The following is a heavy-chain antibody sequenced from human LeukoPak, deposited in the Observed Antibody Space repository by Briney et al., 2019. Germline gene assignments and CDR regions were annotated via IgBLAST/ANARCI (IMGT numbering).Heavy chain of an antibody. Sequence: GASVKVSCKASGGTFSSYAISWVRQAPGQGLEWMGGIIPIFGTANYAQKFQGRVTITTDESTSTAYMELSRLRSDDTAVYYCARVHPNWTKRVWDYWGQGTLVTVSS. J-gene: IGHJ4*02. V-gene: IGHV1-69*05. CDR3: ARVHPNWTKRVWDY. CDR1: GGTFSSYA. D-gene: IGHD1-1*01. CDR2: IIPIFGTA.